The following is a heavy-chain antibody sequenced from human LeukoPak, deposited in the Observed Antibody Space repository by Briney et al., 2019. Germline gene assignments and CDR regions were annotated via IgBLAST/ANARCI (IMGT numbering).Heavy chain of an antibody. J-gene: IGHJ4*02. CDR3: ATVPTISYYDSSGLDY. Sequence: ASVKVSCKVSGYTLAELSMHWVRQAPGKGLGWRGGFDPEDGERIYAQKFQGRVTMTEETSTDTAYMELSSLRSDDTAVYYCATVPTISYYDSSGLDYWGQGTLVTVSS. V-gene: IGHV1-24*01. CDR1: GYTLAELS. CDR2: FDPEDGER. D-gene: IGHD3-22*01.